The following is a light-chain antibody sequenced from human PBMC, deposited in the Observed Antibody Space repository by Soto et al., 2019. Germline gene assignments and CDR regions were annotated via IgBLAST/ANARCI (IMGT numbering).Light chain of an antibody. V-gene: IGKV3-20*01. CDR3: QQWRSSPLS. CDR2: GTY. Sequence: EIGLTQSPGTLSLSPGEGATLSCRASQSVGNSYVAWYQKKPGQAPRLLISGTYSRATGIPDRFRGSGSDTDFTLTITSLEPEDFDVYYCQQWRSSPLSLGAGTKVDIK. J-gene: IGKJ4*01. CDR1: QSVGNSY.